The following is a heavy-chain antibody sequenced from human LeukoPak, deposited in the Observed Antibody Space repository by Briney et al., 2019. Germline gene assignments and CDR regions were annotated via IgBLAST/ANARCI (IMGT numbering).Heavy chain of an antibody. V-gene: IGHV3-23*01. CDR2: ISGGGAST. D-gene: IGHD5-24*01. CDR3: AKRDGYNSNYFDY. Sequence: GGSLRLSCAASGFTFSNYAMSWVRQAPGKGLEWVSAISGGGASTYYADSVKGRFTISRDNSKNTLYPQMNSLRAEDTAVYYCAKRDGYNSNYFDYWGQGTLVTVSS. CDR1: GFTFSNYA. J-gene: IGHJ4*02.